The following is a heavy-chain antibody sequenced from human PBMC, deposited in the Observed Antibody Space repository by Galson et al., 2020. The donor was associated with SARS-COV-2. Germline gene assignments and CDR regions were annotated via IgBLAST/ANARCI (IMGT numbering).Heavy chain of an antibody. J-gene: IGHJ4*02. V-gene: IGHV3-23*01. CDR3: AKDATLAPGDY. Sequence: GESLKISCAASGFIFGNYGMSWVRQAPGKGLEWVSTISESGLNTYYADSVKGRFTISRDNSKNTLHLQMNSLRADDTAIYYCAKDATLAPGDYWGQGTLVTVSS. CDR2: ISESGLNT. CDR1: GFIFGNYG.